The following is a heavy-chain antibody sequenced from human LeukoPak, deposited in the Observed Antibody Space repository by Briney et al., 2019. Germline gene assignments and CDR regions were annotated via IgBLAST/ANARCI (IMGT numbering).Heavy chain of an antibody. CDR3: ATDPAYSSGWSGY. J-gene: IGHJ4*02. V-gene: IGHV1-24*01. CDR1: GYTLTELS. CDR2: FDPEDGET. D-gene: IGHD6-19*01. Sequence: ASVTVSCKVSGYTLTELSMHWVRQAPGKGLEWMGGFDPEDGETIYAQKFQGRVTMTEDTSTDTAYMEPSSLRSEDTAVYYCATDPAYSSGWSGYWGQGTLVTVSS.